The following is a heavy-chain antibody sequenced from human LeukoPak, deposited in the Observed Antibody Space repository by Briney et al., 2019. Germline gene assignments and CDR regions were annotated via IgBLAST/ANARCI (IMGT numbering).Heavy chain of an antibody. CDR2: ICPNSGDT. J-gene: IGHJ4*02. CDR1: GYSFNAFY. V-gene: IGHV1-2*02. D-gene: IGHD1-26*01. CDR3: ARGREPVYFFDY. Sequence: AASVKVSCKASGYSFNAFYIHWVRQAPGQGPEWMGWICPNSGDTNYAQQFQGRITMTRDSSITTAYMELSRLRSDDTAMYYCARGREPVYFFDYWGQGTLVTVSS.